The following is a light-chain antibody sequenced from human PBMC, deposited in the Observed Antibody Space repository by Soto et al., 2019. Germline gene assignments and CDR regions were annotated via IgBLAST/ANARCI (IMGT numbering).Light chain of an antibody. CDR3: QQHNNWPLT. V-gene: IGKV3-15*01. Sequence: EIVMTQSPATLSVSPGERATLSCRASQSVSNNLVWYQQKFGQAPRLLIYRACTRATGIPARFSGSGSGTEFTLTISNLQAEDFAVYYCQQHNNWPLTFGGGTKVEIK. J-gene: IGKJ4*01. CDR1: QSVSNN. CDR2: RAC.